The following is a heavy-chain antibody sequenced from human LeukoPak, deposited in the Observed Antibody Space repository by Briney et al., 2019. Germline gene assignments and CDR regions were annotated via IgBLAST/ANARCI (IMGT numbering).Heavy chain of an antibody. Sequence: ASVKVTCKASGYTFTGYYMHWVRQPPGQGLEWMGCINPNGGGTNYAQKLQGRVTMIRDKSISTAYMELSRLRSDDTAVYYSARVGRGVDYDHISIWGQGTMVTVSS. D-gene: IGHD4-17*01. CDR3: ARVGRGVDYDHISI. CDR1: GYTFTGYY. CDR2: INPNGGGT. J-gene: IGHJ3*02. V-gene: IGHV1-2*02.